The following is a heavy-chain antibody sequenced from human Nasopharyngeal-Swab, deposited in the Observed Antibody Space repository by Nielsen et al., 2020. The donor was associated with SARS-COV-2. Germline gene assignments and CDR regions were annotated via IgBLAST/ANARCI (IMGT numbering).Heavy chain of an antibody. CDR2: MYPRDSDT. Sequence: KVSCKGSGYSFSSYWIGWVRQMPGKGLEWMGIMYPRDSDTRYSPSFQGQVTISADKSISTAYLQWSSLKASDTAMSYCATAYNGNYYWDYWGQGTLVTVSS. CDR3: ATAYNGNYYWDY. D-gene: IGHD1-7*01. CDR1: GYSFSSYW. V-gene: IGHV5-51*01. J-gene: IGHJ4*02.